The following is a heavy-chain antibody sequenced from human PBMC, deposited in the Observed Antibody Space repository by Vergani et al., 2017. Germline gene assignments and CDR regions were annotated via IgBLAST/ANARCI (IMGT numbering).Heavy chain of an antibody. CDR2: IIPIFGTA. V-gene: IGHV1-69*01. D-gene: IGHD3-10*01. J-gene: IGHJ6*02. CDR1: GGTFSSYA. Sequence: QVQLVQSGAEVKKPGSSVKVSCKASGGTFSSYAISWVRQAPGQGLEWMGGIIPIFGTANYAQKFQGRVTITADESTSTAYMELSSLRSEDTAVYYCASYVLTMVRGVTNYYYYYGMDVWGQGTTVTVSS. CDR3: ASYVLTMVRGVTNYYYYYGMDV.